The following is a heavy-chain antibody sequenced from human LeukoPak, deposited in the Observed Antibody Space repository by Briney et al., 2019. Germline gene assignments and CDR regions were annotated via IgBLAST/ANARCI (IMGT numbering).Heavy chain of an antibody. Sequence: GGSLRLSCTVSGFTVSSNSMSWVRQAPGKGLGWVSFIYSDNTHYSDSVKGRFTISRDNSKNTLYLQMNSLRAEDTAVYYCAKGASGAQNYYYYMDVWGKGTTVTVSS. J-gene: IGHJ6*03. CDR3: AKGASGAQNYYYYMDV. D-gene: IGHD6-25*01. V-gene: IGHV3-53*01. CDR1: GFTVSSNS. CDR2: IYSDNT.